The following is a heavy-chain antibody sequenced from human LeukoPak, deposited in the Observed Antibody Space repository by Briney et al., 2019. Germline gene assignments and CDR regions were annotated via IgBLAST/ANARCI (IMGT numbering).Heavy chain of an antibody. CDR3: AKDLRPQIPYGESPRGTAPMGH. J-gene: IGHJ4*02. Sequence: GRSLRLSCAISGFSFSSYGMHWVRQAPGKGLEWVAVISYDGSTKCHADSVKGRFTISRDNSKSSLFLQMNSLRAEDTAVYYCAKDLRPQIPYGESPRGTAPMGHWGQGTLVTVSS. V-gene: IGHV3-30*18. CDR2: ISYDGSTK. D-gene: IGHD4-17*01. CDR1: GFSFSSYG.